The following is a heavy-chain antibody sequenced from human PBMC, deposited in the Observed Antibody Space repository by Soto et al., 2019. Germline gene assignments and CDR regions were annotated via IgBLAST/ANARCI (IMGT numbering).Heavy chain of an antibody. V-gene: IGHV4-31*03. J-gene: IGHJ5*02. CDR1: GAALNSGNYY. CDR2: IYVTGAV. D-gene: IGHD2-21*01. Sequence: TLSVTCSVSGAALNSGNYYWSWIRQVPGKGLEWIGHIYVTGAVDYNPSLRDRITISQDTSERQFSLNLRLVTAADTAVYYCARRRIATNNYKWFDPWGQGTLVTVSS. CDR3: ARRRIATNNYKWFDP.